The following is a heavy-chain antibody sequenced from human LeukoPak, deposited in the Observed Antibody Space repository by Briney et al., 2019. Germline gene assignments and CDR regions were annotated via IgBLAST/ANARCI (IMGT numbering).Heavy chain of an antibody. CDR2: IYYSGST. V-gene: IGHV4-61*01. CDR3: ARAPLEESSPLDY. J-gene: IGHJ4*02. Sequence: SETLSLTCTVSGGSVSSGSYYWSWIRQPPGKGLEWIGYIYYSGSTNYNPSLKSRVTISVGTSKNQFSLKLSSVTAADTAVYYCARAPLEESSPLDYWGQGTLVTVSS. CDR1: GGSVSSGSYY. D-gene: IGHD6-13*01.